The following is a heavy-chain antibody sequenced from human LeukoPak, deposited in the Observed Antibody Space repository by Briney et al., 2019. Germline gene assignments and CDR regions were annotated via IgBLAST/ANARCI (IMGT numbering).Heavy chain of an antibody. V-gene: IGHV4-4*02. Sequence: PSETLSLTCSVSIGSISSSKWWSWVRQSPVKGLEWIGEIYLYGTTNYNPSLTSRVTMSVDRSRNQFSLKLTSVTAADTAVFYCASTDSSGWAYWGQGTLVTVSS. CDR2: IYLYGTT. CDR1: IGSISSSKW. J-gene: IGHJ4*02. CDR3: ASTDSSGWAY. D-gene: IGHD6-19*01.